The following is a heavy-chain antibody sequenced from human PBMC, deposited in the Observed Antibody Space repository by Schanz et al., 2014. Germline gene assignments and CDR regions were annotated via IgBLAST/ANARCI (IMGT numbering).Heavy chain of an antibody. CDR3: ARGGGAAAST. J-gene: IGHJ5*02. Sequence: EEQVVESGGGLVQPGGSLRLSCAVSGFTVSNTYMCWVRQAPGKGLQWVSCIYLDGSTYYADSVKGRLTISRDTSKNTLYLQMNSLRAEDTAVYYCARGGGAAASTWGQGTLVTVSS. D-gene: IGHD6-13*01. V-gene: IGHV3-66*01. CDR1: GFTVSNTY. CDR2: IYLDGST.